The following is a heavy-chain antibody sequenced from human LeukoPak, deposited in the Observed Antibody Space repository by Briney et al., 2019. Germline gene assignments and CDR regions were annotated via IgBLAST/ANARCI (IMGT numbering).Heavy chain of an antibody. CDR3: ARGSGTVTTSQLNWFDP. Sequence: ASVKVSCKASGYTFTNYDINWVRQATGQGLEWMGWMNPNSGNTGYAQKFQGRVTITTNTSISTAYMELSSLRSEDTAVYYCARGSGTVTTSQLNWFDPWAREPWSPCPQ. V-gene: IGHV1-8*03. J-gene: IGHJ5*02. CDR1: GYTFTNYD. CDR2: MNPNSGNT. D-gene: IGHD4-17*01.